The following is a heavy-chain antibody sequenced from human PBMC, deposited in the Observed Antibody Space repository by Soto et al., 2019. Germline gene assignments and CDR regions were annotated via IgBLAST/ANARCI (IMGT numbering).Heavy chain of an antibody. J-gene: IGHJ4*02. CDR2: ITSGRSII. CDR1: GFTFSDYT. D-gene: IGHD6-13*01. CDR3: ARGTMQLWYDYFDY. Sequence: PGGSLRLSCAASGFTFSDYTVNWVRQAPGKGLEWVSYITSGRSIIYYTDSVKGRFTISRDNAEKSLYLQMDSLRDEDTAVYFCARGTMQLWYDYFDYWGQGTLVTVSS. V-gene: IGHV3-48*02.